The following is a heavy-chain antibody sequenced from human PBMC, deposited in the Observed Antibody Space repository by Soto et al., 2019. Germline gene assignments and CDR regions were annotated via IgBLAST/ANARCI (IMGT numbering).Heavy chain of an antibody. J-gene: IGHJ6*02. Sequence: PAETLSLTCTVSGGSISSYYWIWVRQPPGKGLEWIGYIYYSGSTNYNPSLKSRVTISVDTSKNQFSLKLSSVTAADTAVYYCAGGVAYDFWSGYYCYYYGMDVWGQGTTVTVSS. D-gene: IGHD3-3*01. CDR1: GGSISSYY. CDR3: AGGVAYDFWSGYYCYYYGMDV. V-gene: IGHV4-59*01. CDR2: IYYSGST.